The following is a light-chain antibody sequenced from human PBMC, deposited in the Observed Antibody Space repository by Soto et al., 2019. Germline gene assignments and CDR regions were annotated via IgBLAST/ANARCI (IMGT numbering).Light chain of an antibody. J-gene: IGKJ3*01. V-gene: IGKV3-20*01. CDR3: QQYGSSPLT. Sequence: EIGLTQSPGTLSLSPGERATLSFRASQSVSSSYLAWYQQKPGQAPRLLIYGASSRATGIPDRFSGSGSGTDSTLTISRLEPEDFAVYYCQQYGSSPLTFGPGTKVDIK. CDR1: QSVSSSY. CDR2: GAS.